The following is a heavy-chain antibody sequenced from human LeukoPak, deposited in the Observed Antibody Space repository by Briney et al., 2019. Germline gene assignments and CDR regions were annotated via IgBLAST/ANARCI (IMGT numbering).Heavy chain of an antibody. Sequence: GGSLRLSCAASGFTFSHLAMYWVRQAPGKGLDCVSLISDDTYTKYYADSVKGRFIISRDNSKNMLYLQMNGLGTDDSALYYCTVATETTFDYWGQGSLVTVSS. V-gene: IGHV3-30*04. CDR1: GFTFSHLA. CDR3: TVATETTFDY. D-gene: IGHD4-17*01. J-gene: IGHJ4*02. CDR2: ISDDTYTK.